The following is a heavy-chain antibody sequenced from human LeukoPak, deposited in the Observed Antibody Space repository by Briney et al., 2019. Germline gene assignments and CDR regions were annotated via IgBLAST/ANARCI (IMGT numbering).Heavy chain of an antibody. CDR3: ARGRYCSGGSCAWRAFDI. J-gene: IGHJ3*02. CDR1: GFTFSSYG. V-gene: IGHV3-30*03. D-gene: IGHD2-15*01. Sequence: PGGSLRLSCAASGFTFSSYGMHWVRQAPGKGLEWVAVISYDGSNKYYADSVKGRFTISRDNAKNSLYLQMNSLRDEDTAVYYCARGRYCSGGSCAWRAFDIWGQGTMVTVSS. CDR2: ISYDGSNK.